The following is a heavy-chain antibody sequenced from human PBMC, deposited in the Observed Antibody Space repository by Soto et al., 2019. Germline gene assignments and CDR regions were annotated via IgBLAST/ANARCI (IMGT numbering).Heavy chain of an antibody. CDR2: ISGSGGST. D-gene: IGHD3-3*01. Sequence: VQLVQSGAEVKKPGSSVKVSCKASGGTFSSYAMSWVRQAPGKGLEWVSAISGSGGSTYYADSVKGRFTISRDNSKNTLYLQMNSLRAEDTAVYYCAKECRVTIFGVVTPRGYGMDVWGQGTTVTVSS. CDR3: AKECRVTIFGVVTPRGYGMDV. CDR1: GGTFSSYA. J-gene: IGHJ6*02. V-gene: IGHV3-23*04.